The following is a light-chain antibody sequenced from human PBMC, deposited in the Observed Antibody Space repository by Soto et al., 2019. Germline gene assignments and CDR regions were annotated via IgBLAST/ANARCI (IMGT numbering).Light chain of an antibody. CDR2: AAV. J-gene: IGKJ4*01. CDR1: DNIGSN. Sequence: DIQLTQSPASLSASVGDRVTITCRASDNIGSNLNWYQHQTGTAPKLLIYAAVVLQDGAPSRFSGTGSATEFILIINGLQPEDFATYYCQQVNYYPFTFGGGTKVDIK. CDR3: QQVNYYPFT. V-gene: IGKV1-9*01.